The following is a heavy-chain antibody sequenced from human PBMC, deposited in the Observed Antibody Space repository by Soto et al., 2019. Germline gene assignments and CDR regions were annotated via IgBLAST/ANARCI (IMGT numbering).Heavy chain of an antibody. D-gene: IGHD2-2*02. CDR3: AREGFSNYTDY. J-gene: IGHJ4*02. CDR2: IYYSGST. V-gene: IGHV4-30-4*01. Sequence: SETLSLTCTVSGGSISSGDYYWSWIRQPPGKGLEWIGYIYYSGSTFYNPSLKSRVSISLDTSKSQFSLKLNSVTAADTAVYYCAREGFSNYTDYWGQGTLVTVSS. CDR1: GGSISSGDYY.